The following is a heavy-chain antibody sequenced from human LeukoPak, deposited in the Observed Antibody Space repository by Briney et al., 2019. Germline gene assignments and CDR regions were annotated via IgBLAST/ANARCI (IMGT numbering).Heavy chain of an antibody. D-gene: IGHD1-26*01. Sequence: SETLSLTCTVSGGSISSYYWSWIRQPPGKGLEWIGYIYYSGSTNYNPSLKSRVTISVDTSKNQLSLKLSSVTAADTAVYYCASEIVGATGYYFDYWGQGTLVTVSS. CDR2: IYYSGST. CDR1: GGSISSYY. CDR3: ASEIVGATGYYFDY. J-gene: IGHJ4*02. V-gene: IGHV4-59*01.